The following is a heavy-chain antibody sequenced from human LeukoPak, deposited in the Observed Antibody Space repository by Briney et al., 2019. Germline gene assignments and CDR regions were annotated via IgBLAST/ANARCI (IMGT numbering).Heavy chain of an antibody. CDR3: ARGYCSTSYY. J-gene: IGHJ4*02. Sequence: GGSLRLSCAASGFTFNAYTMNWVRQAPGKGLEWVSYISTSGRTIYYADSVKGRFTISRDNAKNTLYMQMNSLRAEDTAVYSCARGYCSTSYYWGQGTLVTASS. D-gene: IGHD2-2*01. V-gene: IGHV3-48*01. CDR1: GFTFNAYT. CDR2: ISTSGRTI.